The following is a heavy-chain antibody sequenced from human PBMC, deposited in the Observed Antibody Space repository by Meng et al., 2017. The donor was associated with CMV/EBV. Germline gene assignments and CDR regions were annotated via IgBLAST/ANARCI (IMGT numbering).Heavy chain of an antibody. CDR3: ARMWRGRWFAP. J-gene: IGHJ5*02. D-gene: IGHD2-21*01. V-gene: IGHV3-72*01. Sequence: ASGFTFTDHYMDWVLLAPGKRLEWVGRVRNKANSYTTEYAASVKGRFTISRDDSKNSVYLQMNSLRTEDTAVYHCARMWRGRWFAPWGQGTLVTVSS. CDR2: VRNKANSYTT. CDR1: GFTFTDHY.